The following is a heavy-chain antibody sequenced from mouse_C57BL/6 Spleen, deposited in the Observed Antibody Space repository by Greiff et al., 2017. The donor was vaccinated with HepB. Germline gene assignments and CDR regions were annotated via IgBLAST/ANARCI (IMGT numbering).Heavy chain of an antibody. CDR1: GYTFTSYW. J-gene: IGHJ3*01. D-gene: IGHD1-1*01. Sequence: QVHVKQPGAELVKPGASVKLSCKASGYTFTSYWMQWVKQRPGQGLEWIGEIDPSDSYTNYNQKFKGKATLTVDTSSSTAYMQLSSLTSEDSAVYYCARYDYYGSWFAYWGQGTLVTVSA. V-gene: IGHV1-50*01. CDR3: ARYDYYGSWFAY. CDR2: IDPSDSYT.